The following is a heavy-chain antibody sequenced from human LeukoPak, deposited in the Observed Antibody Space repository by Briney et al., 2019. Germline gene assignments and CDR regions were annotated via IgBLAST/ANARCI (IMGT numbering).Heavy chain of an antibody. V-gene: IGHV4-38-2*02. J-gene: IGHJ5*02. CDR1: GYSISSGYY. CDR3: ARKDIVVVPAAIRGWFDP. CDR2: IYNSGST. Sequence: SETLSLTCTVSGYSISSGYYWGWIRQPPGKGLEGLGSIYNSGSTYYNPSLKSRVTISVDTSKNQFSLQLSSVTAADTAVYYCARKDIVVVPAAIRGWFDPWGQGTLVTVSS. D-gene: IGHD2-2*01.